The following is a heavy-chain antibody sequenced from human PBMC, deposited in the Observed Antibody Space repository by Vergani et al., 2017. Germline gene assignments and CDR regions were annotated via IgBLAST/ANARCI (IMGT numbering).Heavy chain of an antibody. D-gene: IGHD5-12*01. Sequence: EVQLLESGGDLVQPGGSLRLSCAASGFTFIMHAMSLVRQAPGKGLEWVSTLSASDRRTHYADSVKGRFTISRDNAKNSLFLEMNSLRFEDTAVYFCTKGSVYYHDSAGHGYDPYTGFDLWGQGTLVTVSS. J-gene: IGHJ3*01. CDR3: TKGSVYYHDSAGHGYDPYTGFDL. CDR1: GFTFIMHA. V-gene: IGHV3-23*01. CDR2: LSASDRRT.